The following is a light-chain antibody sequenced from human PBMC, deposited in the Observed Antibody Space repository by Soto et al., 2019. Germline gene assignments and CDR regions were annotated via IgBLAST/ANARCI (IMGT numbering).Light chain of an antibody. J-gene: IGLJ1*01. V-gene: IGLV1-44*01. CDR1: SSNIGGNA. CDR3: AAWDDSLNGHV. Sequence: QTVVTQPPSASGTPGQRVTISCSGSSSNIGGNAVNWYQQLPGTAPKLLIYSNNQRPSGVPDRFSGSKSGTSASLAISGLQSEDEADYYCAAWDDSLNGHVIGTGTKLTVL. CDR2: SNN.